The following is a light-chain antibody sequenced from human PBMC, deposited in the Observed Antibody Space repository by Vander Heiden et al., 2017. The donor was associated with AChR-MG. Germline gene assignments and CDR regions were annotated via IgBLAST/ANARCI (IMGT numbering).Light chain of an antibody. V-gene: IGLV2-23*02. J-gene: IGLJ1*01. CDR3: CSFAGAGTLYV. CDR2: DVS. CDR1: ASDVGSYNL. Sequence: QSALTQPASVSGSPGQSITTSCTGTASDVGSYNLVSWYQQHPGKAPKLMIYDVSKRPSGFSNRFSGSKSGNTASLTISGLQAEDEADYYCCSFAGAGTLYVFGTGTEVTVL.